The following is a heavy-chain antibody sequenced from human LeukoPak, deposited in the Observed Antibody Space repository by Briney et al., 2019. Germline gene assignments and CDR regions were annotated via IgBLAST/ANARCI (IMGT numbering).Heavy chain of an antibody. Sequence: GGSLRLSCAASGFTFSSYGMHWVRQAPGKGLEWVAVISYDGSNKYYADSVKGRFTISRDSSKNTLYLQMNSLRAEDTAVYYCAKDSPSGSYSNGVDYWGQGTLVTVSS. J-gene: IGHJ4*02. D-gene: IGHD1-26*01. CDR1: GFTFSSYG. V-gene: IGHV3-30*18. CDR3: AKDSPSGSYSNGVDY. CDR2: ISYDGSNK.